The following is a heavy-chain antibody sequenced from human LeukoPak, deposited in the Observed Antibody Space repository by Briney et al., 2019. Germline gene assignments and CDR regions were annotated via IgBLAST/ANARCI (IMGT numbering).Heavy chain of an antibody. CDR3: AKDRPIQLWSY. CDR2: ISSSSSYI. CDR1: GFTFSSYS. D-gene: IGHD5-18*01. V-gene: IGHV3-21*01. J-gene: IGHJ4*02. Sequence: GPLRLSCAASGFTFSSYSMNWVRQAPGKGLEWVSSISSSSSYIYYADSVKGRFTISRDNAKNSLYLQMNSLRAEDTAVYYCAKDRPIQLWSYWGQGTLVTVSS.